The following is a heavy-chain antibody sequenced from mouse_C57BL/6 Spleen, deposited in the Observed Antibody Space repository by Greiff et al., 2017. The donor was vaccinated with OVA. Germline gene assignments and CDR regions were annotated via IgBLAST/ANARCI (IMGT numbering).Heavy chain of an antibody. D-gene: IGHD1-1*01. CDR2: IYPGSGNT. Sequence: QVQLKESGAELVRPGASVKLSCKASGYTFTDYYINWVKQRPGQGLEWIARIYPGSGNTYYNEKFKGKATLTAEKSSSTAYMQLSSLTSEDSAVYFCASRDYGSSGAYWGQGTLVTVSA. CDR3: ASRDYGSSGAY. CDR1: GYTFTDYY. J-gene: IGHJ3*01. V-gene: IGHV1-76*01.